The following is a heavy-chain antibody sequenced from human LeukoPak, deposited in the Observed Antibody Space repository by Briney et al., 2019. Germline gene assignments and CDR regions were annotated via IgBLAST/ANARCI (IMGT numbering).Heavy chain of an antibody. J-gene: IGHJ4*02. V-gene: IGHV3-43*01. CDR1: GFSFNDYT. Sequence: PGGSLRLSCAASGFSFNDYTMHWVRQAPGKGLEWVSLISWDGSITDYAGSVKGRFTISRDNSKDSLYLQMNSLTTEDTALYYCGKDIGISSSRTSDYWGQGTLVTVSS. CDR3: GKDIGISSSRTSDY. D-gene: IGHD6-6*01. CDR2: ISWDGSIT.